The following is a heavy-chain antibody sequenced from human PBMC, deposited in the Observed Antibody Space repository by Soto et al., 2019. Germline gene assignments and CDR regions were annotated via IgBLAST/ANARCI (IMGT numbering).Heavy chain of an antibody. D-gene: IGHD3-22*01. CDR3: AREGSTYDSSGYRDWFDP. J-gene: IGHJ5*02. CDR1: GDSVSSNSAA. V-gene: IGHV6-1*01. Sequence: PSQTLSLTCAISGDSVSSNSAAWNWIRQSPSRGLEWLGRAYYRSKWYNDYAVSVKSRITINPDTSKNQFSLQLNSVTPEDTAVYYCAREGSTYDSSGYRDWFDPWGQGTLVTVSS. CDR2: AYYRSKWYN.